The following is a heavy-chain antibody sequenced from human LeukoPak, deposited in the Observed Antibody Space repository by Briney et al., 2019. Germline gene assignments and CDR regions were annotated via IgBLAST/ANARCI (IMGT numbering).Heavy chain of an antibody. CDR1: GFTFSSNY. V-gene: IGHV3-66*01. J-gene: IGHJ6*03. CDR3: ARDRGYDFWSGYYPRMDYYYYYMDV. CDR2: IYSGGNT. Sequence: GGSLRLSCAASGFTFSSNYMSWVRQAPGKGLEWVSVIYSGGNTSYAESVKGRFTISRDKAENTLYLQMNSLRAEDTAVYYCARDRGYDFWSGYYPRMDYYYYYMDVWGKGTTVTVSS. D-gene: IGHD3-3*01.